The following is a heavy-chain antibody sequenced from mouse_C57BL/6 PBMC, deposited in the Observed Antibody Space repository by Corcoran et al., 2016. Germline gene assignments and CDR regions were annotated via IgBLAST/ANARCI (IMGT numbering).Heavy chain of an antibody. D-gene: IGHD2-1*01. CDR2: IYPGSGNT. Sequence: QIQLQQSGPELVKPGASVKISCKASGYTFTDYYINWVKQRPGQGLEWIGWIYPGSGNTKYNEKFKGKATLTVDKSSSTAYMQLSSLTSEDSAVYFCARQQIYYGNPYAMDYWGQGTSVTVSS. V-gene: IGHV1-84*01. CDR3: ARQQIYYGNPYAMDY. CDR1: GYTFTDYY. J-gene: IGHJ4*01.